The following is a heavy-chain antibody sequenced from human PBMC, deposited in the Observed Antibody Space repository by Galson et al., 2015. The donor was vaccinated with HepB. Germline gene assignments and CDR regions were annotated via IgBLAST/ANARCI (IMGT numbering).Heavy chain of an antibody. CDR3: VKDQEARDGYIYHDAFDI. J-gene: IGHJ3*02. CDR2: ISSNGGST. CDR1: GFTFSSYA. V-gene: IGHV3-64D*06. Sequence: SLRLSCAASGFTFSSYAMHWVRQAPGKGLEYVSAISSNGGSTYYADSVKGRFTISRDNSKNTLYLQMSSLRAEDTAVYYCVKDQEARDGYIYHDAFDIWGQGTMVTVSS. D-gene: IGHD5-24*01.